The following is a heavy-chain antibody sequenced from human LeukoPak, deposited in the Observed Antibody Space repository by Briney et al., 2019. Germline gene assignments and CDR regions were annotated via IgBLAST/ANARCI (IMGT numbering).Heavy chain of an antibody. CDR1: GGTFSSYA. Sequence: GASVKVSCKASGGTFSSYAISWVRQAPGQGLEWMGWISAYNGNTNYAQKLQGRVTITADKSTSTAYMELSSLRSEDTAVYYCASNIAESYWGQGTLVTVSS. J-gene: IGHJ4*02. CDR2: ISAYNGNT. D-gene: IGHD5-12*01. V-gene: IGHV1-18*01. CDR3: ASNIAESY.